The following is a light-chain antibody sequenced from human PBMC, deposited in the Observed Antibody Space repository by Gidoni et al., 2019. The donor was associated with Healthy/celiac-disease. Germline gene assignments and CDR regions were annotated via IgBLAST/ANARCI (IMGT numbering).Light chain of an antibody. V-gene: IGKV2-28*01. CDR3: MQALQTPVT. CDR2: LGS. J-gene: IGKJ2*01. CDR1: QSLLHSNGYNY. Sequence: DIVMTPSPLSLPVTPGEPASIPCRSSQSLLHSNGYNYLDWYLQKPGQSPQLLIYLGSNRASGVPDRFSGSGSGTDFTLKISRVEAEDVGVYYCMQALQTPVTFGQXTKLEIK.